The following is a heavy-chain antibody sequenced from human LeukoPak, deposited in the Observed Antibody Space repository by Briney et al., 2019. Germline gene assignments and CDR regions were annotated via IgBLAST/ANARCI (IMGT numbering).Heavy chain of an antibody. CDR2: ISGSGGST. J-gene: IGHJ4*02. CDR1: GFTFSSHA. CDR3: AKDSASSGYDFDY. D-gene: IGHD3-22*01. Sequence: GGSLRLSCAASGFTFSSHAMSWVRQAPGKGLEWVSAISGSGGSTYYADSVKGRFTTSRDNSKNTLYLQMNSLRAEDTAVYYCAKDSASSGYDFDYWGQGTLVTVSS. V-gene: IGHV3-23*01.